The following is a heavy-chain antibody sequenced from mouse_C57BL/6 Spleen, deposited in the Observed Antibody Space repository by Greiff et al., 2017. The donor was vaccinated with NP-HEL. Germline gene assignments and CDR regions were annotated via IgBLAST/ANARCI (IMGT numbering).Heavy chain of an antibody. Sequence: VQLQESGPGLVQPSQSLSITCTVSGFSLTSYGVHWVRQSPGKGLEWLGVIWSGGSTDYNAAFISRLSISKDNSKSQVFFKMNSLQADDTAIYYCASKGYGSSGYAMDYWGQGTSVTVSS. CDR3: ASKGYGSSGYAMDY. V-gene: IGHV2-2*01. D-gene: IGHD1-1*01. J-gene: IGHJ4*01. CDR2: IWSGGST. CDR1: GFSLTSYG.